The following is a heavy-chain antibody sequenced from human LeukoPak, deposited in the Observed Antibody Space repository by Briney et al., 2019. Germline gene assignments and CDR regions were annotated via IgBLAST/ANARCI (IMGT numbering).Heavy chain of an antibody. Sequence: GGSLRLSCAASGFTFSSYWMTWVRQAPGKGLEWVSYISSSSSTIYYADSVKGRFTISRDNAKNSLYLQMNSLRAEDTAVYYCARARRSPRGHYYDSSGYYGYYFDYWGQGTLVTVSS. D-gene: IGHD3-22*01. CDR2: ISSSSSTI. J-gene: IGHJ4*02. CDR3: ARARRSPRGHYYDSSGYYGYYFDY. V-gene: IGHV3-48*01. CDR1: GFTFSSYW.